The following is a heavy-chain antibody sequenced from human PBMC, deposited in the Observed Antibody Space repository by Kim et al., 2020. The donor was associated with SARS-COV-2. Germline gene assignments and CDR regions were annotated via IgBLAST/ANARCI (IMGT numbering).Heavy chain of an antibody. J-gene: IGHJ2*01. CDR3: AKPRSGIAVAGFDWYFDL. CDR2: ISWDGGST. D-gene: IGHD6-19*01. CDR1: GFTFDDYT. Sequence: GGSLRLSCAASGFTFDDYTMHWVRQAPGKGLEWVSLISWDGGSTYYADSVKGRFTISRDNSKNSLYLQMNSLRTEDTALYYCAKPRSGIAVAGFDWYFDLWGRGTLVNVSS. V-gene: IGHV3-43*01.